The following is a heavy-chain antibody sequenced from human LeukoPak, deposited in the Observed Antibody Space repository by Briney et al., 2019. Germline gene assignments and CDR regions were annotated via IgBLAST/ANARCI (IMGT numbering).Heavy chain of an antibody. CDR2: ISGRGNGT. J-gene: IGHJ4*02. Sequence: LAGGSLRLSCEASGFTFGSYAMNWVRQAPGKGLEWLAGISGRGNGTYYADSVRGRFLISRDNSKTTVYLQMNSLRAEDTAVYYCAKEGDILTGYYDYWGQGTLVTVSS. D-gene: IGHD3-9*01. V-gene: IGHV3-23*01. CDR1: GFTFGSYA. CDR3: AKEGDILTGYYDY.